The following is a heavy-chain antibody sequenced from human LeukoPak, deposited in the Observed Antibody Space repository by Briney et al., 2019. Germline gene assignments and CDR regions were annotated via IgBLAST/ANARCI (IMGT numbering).Heavy chain of an antibody. Sequence: PGGSLRLSCAASGFSFNNYAMSWVRQARGKRLDWVSAISTTGGRTYYADSVKGRLTVSRDNSKNTLSLQMDSLRVEDTALYYCAKDWTTVVTPKGYYFDSWGQGTLVTVSS. CDR1: GFSFNNYA. CDR3: AKDWTTVVTPKGYYFDS. CDR2: ISTTGGRT. V-gene: IGHV3-23*01. J-gene: IGHJ4*02. D-gene: IGHD4-23*01.